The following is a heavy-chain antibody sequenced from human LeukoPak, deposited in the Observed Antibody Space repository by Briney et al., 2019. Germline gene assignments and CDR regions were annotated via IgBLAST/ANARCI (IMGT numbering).Heavy chain of an antibody. Sequence: SETLSLTCAVYGGSFSGYYWSWIRQPPGKGLEWIGEINHSGSTNYNPSLKSRVTISVDTSKNQFSLRLTSVTAADTAVYYCARDRWLDFWGQGTLVTVSS. CDR3: ARDRWLDF. V-gene: IGHV4-34*01. CDR2: INHSGST. CDR1: GGSFSGYY. J-gene: IGHJ5*01.